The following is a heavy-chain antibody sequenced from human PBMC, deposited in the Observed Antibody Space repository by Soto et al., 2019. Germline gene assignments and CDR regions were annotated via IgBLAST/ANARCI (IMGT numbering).Heavy chain of an antibody. CDR3: ARGSTDSYPGSRIFDF. D-gene: IGHD3-10*01. CDR1: GITFGGRA. Sequence: GGSLRLSCVASGITFGGRAMSWVRQAPGEGLEWVSTITDTGGDTKYADSVRGRFTMSRDNSKKTLYLQMNSLRVEDSALYYCARGSTDSYPGSRIFDFWGRGTLVTVSS. V-gene: IGHV3-23*01. CDR2: ITDTGGDT. J-gene: IGHJ4*02.